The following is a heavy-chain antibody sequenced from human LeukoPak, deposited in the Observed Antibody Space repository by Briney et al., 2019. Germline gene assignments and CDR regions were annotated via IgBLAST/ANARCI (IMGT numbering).Heavy chain of an antibody. CDR2: ISWNSGTI. CDR3: AKGREGSYYEADY. CDR1: GFTFDNYA. J-gene: IGHJ4*02. Sequence: PWGSLRLSCVVSGFTFDNYAMHWVRQAPGKGLEWVSGISWNSGTIGYADSVQGRFTISRDNAKNSLYLQMSSLTPEDTALYYCAKGREGSYYEADYWGRGTLVTVSS. D-gene: IGHD1-26*01. V-gene: IGHV3-9*01.